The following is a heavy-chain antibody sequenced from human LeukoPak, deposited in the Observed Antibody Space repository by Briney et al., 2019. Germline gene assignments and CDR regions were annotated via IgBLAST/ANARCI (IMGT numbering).Heavy chain of an antibody. V-gene: IGHV4-34*01. J-gene: IGHJ5*02. CDR1: GGSFSGYY. CDR3: ARDPYDFWSGSGWFDP. CDR2: INHSGST. Sequence: SETLSLTCAVYGGSFSGYYWSWIRQPPGKGLEWIGEINHSGSTNYNPSLKSRVTMSVDTSKNQFSLKLSSVTAADTAVYYCARDPYDFWSGSGWFDPWGQGTLVTVSS. D-gene: IGHD3-3*01.